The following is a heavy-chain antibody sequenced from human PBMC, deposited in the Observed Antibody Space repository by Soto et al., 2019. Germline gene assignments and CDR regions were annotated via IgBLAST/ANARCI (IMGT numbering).Heavy chain of an antibody. CDR1: GFTFSCCG. CDR3: AREAAVATSTSYYFYGLDV. V-gene: IGHV3-33*01. Sequence: QVQLVESGGGVVQSGRSLRRSCEGSGFTFSCCGMHWVRQAPGKGLEWVAVIWSDGSNQYYADSVKGRFSISRDNSNNTLSLQIDSLRADDTAVYYCAREAAVATSTSYYFYGLDVWGQGTTVTVSS. J-gene: IGHJ6*02. CDR2: IWSDGSNQ. D-gene: IGHD5-12*01.